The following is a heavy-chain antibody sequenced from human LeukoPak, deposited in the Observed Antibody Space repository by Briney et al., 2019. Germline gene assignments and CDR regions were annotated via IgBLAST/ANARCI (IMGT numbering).Heavy chain of an antibody. Sequence: GASVKVSCKASDYTYTSYGISWVRQAPGQGLEWMGWISAYNGNTNYAQKLQGRVTMTTDTSTSTAYMELRSLRSDDTAAYYCARVMGDIVVVPAAIDYWGQGTLVTVSS. D-gene: IGHD2-2*02. CDR1: DYTYTSYG. J-gene: IGHJ4*02. V-gene: IGHV1-18*04. CDR3: ARVMGDIVVVPAAIDY. CDR2: ISAYNGNT.